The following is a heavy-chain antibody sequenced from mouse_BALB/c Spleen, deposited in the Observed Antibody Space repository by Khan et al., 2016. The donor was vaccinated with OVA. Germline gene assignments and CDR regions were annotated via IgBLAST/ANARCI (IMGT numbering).Heavy chain of an antibody. CDR3: ARVNWQSYYFDY. Sequence: VQLQQSGPELVKPGASVKMSCKASGYIFTNYVLHWVKQKPGQGLEWIGYINPYNGGTKYNEKFKGKATLASDKSSITSFMELSSLTSEDSAVYYCARVNWQSYYFDYWGQGTTLIFSS. CDR2: INPYNGGT. D-gene: IGHD4-1*01. V-gene: IGHV1S136*01. J-gene: IGHJ2*01. CDR1: GYIFTNYV.